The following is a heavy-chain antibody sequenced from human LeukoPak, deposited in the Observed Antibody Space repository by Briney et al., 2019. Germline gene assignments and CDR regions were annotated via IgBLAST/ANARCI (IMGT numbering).Heavy chain of an antibody. CDR2: ISADCSNK. V-gene: IGHV3-30*18. Sequence: GGSLRLSCAASGFTFSSYGMLWVRQAPGKGLEWVAAISADCSNKFYAGSVKGRFTISRDNSKNTLYLQMNSLRAEDTAVYYCAKVQGAYYGDYPNYYYGMDVWGQGTTVTVSS. CDR1: GFTFSSYG. CDR3: AKVQGAYYGDYPNYYYGMDV. D-gene: IGHD4-17*01. J-gene: IGHJ6*02.